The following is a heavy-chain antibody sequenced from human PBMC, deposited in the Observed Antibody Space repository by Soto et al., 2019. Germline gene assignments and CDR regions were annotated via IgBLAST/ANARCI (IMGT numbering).Heavy chain of an antibody. Sequence: SETLSLTCAVYGGSFSGYYWSWIRQPPGKGLEWIGEINHSGSTNYNPSLKSRVTISVDTSKNQFSLKLSSVTAADTAVYYCARVRYFDWLLSSVNNWFDPWGQGTLVTVSS. V-gene: IGHV4-34*01. D-gene: IGHD3-9*01. CDR2: INHSGST. J-gene: IGHJ5*02. CDR1: GGSFSGYY. CDR3: ARVRYFDWLLSSVNNWFDP.